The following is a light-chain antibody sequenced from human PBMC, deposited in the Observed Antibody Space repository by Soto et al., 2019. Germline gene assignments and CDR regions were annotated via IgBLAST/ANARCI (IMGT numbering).Light chain of an antibody. V-gene: IGKV3-20*01. CDR2: RAS. J-gene: IGKJ5*01. Sequence: EVVLTQSPGTLSLSPGERATLSCRASQTVDSTYLAWYQQKPGQAPRLLIYRASSRAAGVPDRFSGSGSGTDFTLTISSLQPEDFATYYCQHADSFPLITFGQGTRLDIK. CDR1: QTVDSTY. CDR3: QHADSFPLIT.